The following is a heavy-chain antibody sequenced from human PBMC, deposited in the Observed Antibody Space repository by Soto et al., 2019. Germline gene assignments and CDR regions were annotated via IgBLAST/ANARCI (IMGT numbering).Heavy chain of an antibody. Sequence: QVQLVQSGAEVKKPGASVKVSCKASGYTFTSYDINWVRQATGQGLEWMGWMNPNSGNTGYAQKFQGRVTMTRNTSISTAYMALSSLRSEDTAVYYCASLPWANYYYYGMDGWGQGTTVTVSS. J-gene: IGHJ6*02. D-gene: IGHD7-27*01. CDR3: ASLPWANYYYYGMDG. CDR2: MNPNSGNT. CDR1: GYTFTSYD. V-gene: IGHV1-8*01.